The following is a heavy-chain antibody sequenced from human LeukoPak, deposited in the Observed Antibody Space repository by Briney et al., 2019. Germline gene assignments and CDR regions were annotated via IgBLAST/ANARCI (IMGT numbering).Heavy chain of an antibody. CDR1: GLIFSNAW. D-gene: IGHD3-22*01. V-gene: IGHV3-15*01. Sequence: PGGSLRLSCAAPGLIFSNAWMSWVRQAPGQGLEWAGRIKSRNDGETTDYAAPVKGRFIISRDDSKKTLYLQMNSLKIEDTAMYYCTAQGYDLWGQGILVTVSS. J-gene: IGHJ5*02. CDR3: TAQGYDL. CDR2: IKSRNDGETT.